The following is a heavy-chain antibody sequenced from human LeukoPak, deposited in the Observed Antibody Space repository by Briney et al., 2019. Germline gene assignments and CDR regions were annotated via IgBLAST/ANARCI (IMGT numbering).Heavy chain of an antibody. Sequence: SETLSLTCAVYGGSFSGYYWSWIRQPPGKGLEWIGEINHSGSTNYNPSLKSRVTISVDTSKNQLSLKLSSVTAADTAVYYCARHGGAYCSGGSCNSDYWGQGTLVTVSS. D-gene: IGHD2-15*01. J-gene: IGHJ4*02. CDR3: ARHGGAYCSGGSCNSDY. V-gene: IGHV4-34*01. CDR1: GGSFSGYY. CDR2: INHSGST.